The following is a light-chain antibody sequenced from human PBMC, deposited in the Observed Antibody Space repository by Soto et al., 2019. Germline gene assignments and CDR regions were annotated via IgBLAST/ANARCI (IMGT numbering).Light chain of an antibody. CDR3: TSYVVNDISV. CDR2: EVT. Sequence: QSALTQPHSASGSPEQSVTISCTGTSSDVGSYKYVSWYQQYPGKAPKLMIYEVTKRPSGVPDRFSGSKSGNTASLTVSGLQAEDWADYYCTSYVVNDISVLGGGTTLTVL. CDR1: SSDVGSYKY. J-gene: IGLJ3*02. V-gene: IGLV2-8*01.